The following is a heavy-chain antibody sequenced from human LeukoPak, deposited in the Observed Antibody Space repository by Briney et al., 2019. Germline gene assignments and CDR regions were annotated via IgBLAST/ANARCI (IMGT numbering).Heavy chain of an antibody. J-gene: IGHJ4*02. CDR3: AIDSYYGDYSGY. CDR2: INPNSGGT. V-gene: IGHV1-2*02. Sequence: ASVKVSCKTSGYTLTGYYIHWVRQAPGQGLEWMGWINPNSGGTNYAQKFQGRVTMTRDTSITTAYMELSRLRYDDTAVYYCAIDSYYGDYSGYWGQGTLVTVSS. D-gene: IGHD4-17*01. CDR1: GYTLTGYY.